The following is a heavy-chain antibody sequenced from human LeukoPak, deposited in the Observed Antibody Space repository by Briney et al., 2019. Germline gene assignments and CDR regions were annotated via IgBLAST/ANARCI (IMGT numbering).Heavy chain of an antibody. CDR3: ARTTVVVAARSSSPYYFDY. CDR1: GYTFTSYG. CDR2: ISAYNGNT. Sequence: ALVKVSCKASGYTFTSYGISWVRQAPGQGLEWMGWISAYNGNTNYAQKLQGRVTMTTDTSTSTAYMELRSLRSDDTAVYYCARTTVVVAARSSSPYYFDYWGQGTLVTVSS. J-gene: IGHJ4*02. V-gene: IGHV1-18*01. D-gene: IGHD2-15*01.